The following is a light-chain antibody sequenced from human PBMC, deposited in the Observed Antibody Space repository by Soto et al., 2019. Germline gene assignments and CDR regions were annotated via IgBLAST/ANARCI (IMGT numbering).Light chain of an antibody. J-gene: IGLJ2*01. CDR2: EVS. V-gene: IGLV2-14*01. Sequence: QSALTQPRSVSGSPGQSVTISCTGTSSDVGGYNYVSWYQQHPGKAPKLMIFEVSNRPSGLSNRFSGSKSGNTASLTISGLQAEDEADYYCSSYTTSSTLGVVFGGGTQLTVL. CDR3: SSYTTSSTLGVV. CDR1: SSDVGGYNY.